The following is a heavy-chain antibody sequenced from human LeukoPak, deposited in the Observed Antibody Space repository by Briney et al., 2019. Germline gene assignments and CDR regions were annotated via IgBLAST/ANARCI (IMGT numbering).Heavy chain of an antibody. CDR3: AKGRGDVKSPFDS. Sequence: GGSLRLACAASGLSFSHFGMHWARQAPGTGLEWVALISYDGNNEYYADSVKGRFTISRDNSRNTLYLHLVTPRPDDTAVYYCAKGRGDVKSPFDSWGQGVLVTVSS. CDR2: ISYDGNNE. V-gene: IGHV3-30*18. J-gene: IGHJ4*02. D-gene: IGHD4-17*01. CDR1: GLSFSHFG.